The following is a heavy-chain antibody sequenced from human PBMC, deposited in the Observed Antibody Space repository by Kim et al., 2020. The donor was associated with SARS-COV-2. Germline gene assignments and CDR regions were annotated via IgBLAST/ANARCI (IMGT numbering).Heavy chain of an antibody. CDR2: IYYSGST. J-gene: IGHJ3*02. CDR1: GGSISSGDYY. CDR3: ACHSYYDFWSGSKLERRPDAFDI. D-gene: IGHD3-3*01. Sequence: SETLSLTCTVSGGSISSGDYYWSWIRQPPGKGLEWIGYIYYSGSTYYNPSLKSRVTISVDTSKNQFSLKLSSVTAADTAVYYCACHSYYDFWSGSKLERRPDAFDIWGQGTMVTVSS. V-gene: IGHV4-30-4*01.